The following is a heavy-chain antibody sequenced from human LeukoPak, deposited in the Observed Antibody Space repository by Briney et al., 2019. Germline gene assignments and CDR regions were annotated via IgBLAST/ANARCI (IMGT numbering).Heavy chain of an antibody. CDR1: GCTFSNAW. D-gene: IGHD2-15*01. Sequence: GGSLRLSCAASGCTFSNAWMSWVRQAPGKGLEWVGRIKSKTDGGTTDYAAPVKGRFTISRDDSKNTLYLQMNSLKTEDTAVYYCTTDWGYCSGGSCYSGDYWGQGTLVTVSS. CDR3: TTDWGYCSGGSCYSGDY. J-gene: IGHJ4*02. CDR2: IKSKTDGGTT. V-gene: IGHV3-15*01.